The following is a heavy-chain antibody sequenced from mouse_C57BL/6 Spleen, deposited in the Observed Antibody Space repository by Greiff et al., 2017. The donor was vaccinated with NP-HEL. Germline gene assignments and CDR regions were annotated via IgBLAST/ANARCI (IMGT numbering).Heavy chain of an antibody. CDR2: INPSSGYT. J-gene: IGHJ2*01. CDR3: ARRGGSNWDGY. CDR1: GYTFTSYT. Sequence: VQLQQSGAELARPGASVKMSCKASGYTFTSYTMHWVKQRPGQGLEWIGYINPSSGYTKYNQKFKDKATLTADKSSSTAYMQLSSLTSADSAGYDCARRGGSNWDGYWGQGTTLTVSS. D-gene: IGHD4-1*01. V-gene: IGHV1-4*01.